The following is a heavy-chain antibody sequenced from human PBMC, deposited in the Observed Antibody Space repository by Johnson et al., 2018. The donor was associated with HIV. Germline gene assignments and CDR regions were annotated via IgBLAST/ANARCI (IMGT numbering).Heavy chain of an antibody. CDR2: ISYDGSNK. J-gene: IGHJ3*02. CDR3: ARGGQLVAFDI. V-gene: IGHV3-30*19. Sequence: VQLVESGGGVVQPGRSLRLSCAASGFTFSSYGMHWVRQAPGKGLEWVAVISYDGSNKYYADSVKGRFTISRDNSKNTLYLQMNSLRAEDTAVYYCARGGQLVAFDIWGQGTMVTVSS. D-gene: IGHD6-6*01. CDR1: GFTFSSYG.